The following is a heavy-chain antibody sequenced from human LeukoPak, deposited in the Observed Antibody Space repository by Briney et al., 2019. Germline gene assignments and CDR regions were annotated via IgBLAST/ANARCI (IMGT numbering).Heavy chain of an antibody. J-gene: IGHJ4*02. V-gene: IGHV3-30*04. D-gene: IGHD6-13*01. CDR1: GFTFSSYA. CDR3: ARDFRIAAAGTDY. CDR2: ISYDGSNK. Sequence: HPGRSLRLSCAASGFTFSSYAMHWVRQAPGKGLEWVAVISYDGSNKYYADSVKGRFTISRDNSKNMLYLQMNSLRAEDTAVYYCARDFRIAAAGTDYWGQGTLVTVSS.